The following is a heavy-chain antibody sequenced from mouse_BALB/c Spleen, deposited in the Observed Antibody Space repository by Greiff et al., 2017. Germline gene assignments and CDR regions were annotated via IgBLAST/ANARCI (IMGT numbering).Heavy chain of an antibody. J-gene: IGHJ1*01. Sequence: EVQGVESGGGLVKPGGSLKLSCAASGFTFSSYAMSWVRQSPEKRLEWVAEISSGGSYTYYPDTVTGRFTISRDNAKNTLYLEMSSLRSEDTAMYYCARDLLLRTVDGYFDVWGAGTTVTVSS. V-gene: IGHV5-9-4*01. CDR3: ARDLLLRTVDGYFDV. D-gene: IGHD1-1*01. CDR2: ISSGGSYT. CDR1: GFTFSSYA.